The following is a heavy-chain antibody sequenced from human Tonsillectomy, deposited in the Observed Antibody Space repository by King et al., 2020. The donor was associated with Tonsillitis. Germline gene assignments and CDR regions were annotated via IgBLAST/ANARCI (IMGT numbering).Heavy chain of an antibody. D-gene: IGHD6-6*01. Sequence: VQLVESGGGVVQPGRSLRLSCAASGFTFSHYDMHWVRQAPGKGLEWEAVVSYDGSKKYYADSVKGRFTISRDNSENTLSLQMNSLRAEDTAVYYCARRSDAPDAYYGMDVWGQGTTVTVSS. CDR2: VSYDGSKK. J-gene: IGHJ6*02. CDR3: ARRSDAPDAYYGMDV. CDR1: GFTFSHYD. V-gene: IGHV3-30-3*01.